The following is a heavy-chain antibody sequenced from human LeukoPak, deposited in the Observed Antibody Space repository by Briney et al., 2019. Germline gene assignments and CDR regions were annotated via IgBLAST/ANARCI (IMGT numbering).Heavy chain of an antibody. CDR1: GGSISSSSYY. CDR3: ARAPGKWLFFFDY. Sequence: SETLSLTCTVSGGSISSSSYYWGWIRQPPGKGLEWIGSIYYSGSTYYNPSLKSRVTISVDTSKNQFSLKLSSVTAADTAVYYCARAPGKWLFFFDYWGQGTLVTVSS. V-gene: IGHV4-39*07. J-gene: IGHJ4*02. D-gene: IGHD3-22*01. CDR2: IYYSGST.